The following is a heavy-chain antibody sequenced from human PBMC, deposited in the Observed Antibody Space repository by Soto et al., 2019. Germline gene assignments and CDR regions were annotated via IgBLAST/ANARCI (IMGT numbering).Heavy chain of an antibody. CDR3: TTLGP. D-gene: IGHD3-3*01. CDR1: GETICRFT. Sequence: QLVQSGTEVKRPGTSVKVSCKASGETICRFTVGWVRQAPGQALAWMGRINDGLTQTHFVETFQGRLSFTADTGANTVYMELTNLTTADTAVYYCTTLGPWGQGTLVSVPS. J-gene: IGHJ4*02. V-gene: IGHV1-69*02. CDR2: INDGLTQT.